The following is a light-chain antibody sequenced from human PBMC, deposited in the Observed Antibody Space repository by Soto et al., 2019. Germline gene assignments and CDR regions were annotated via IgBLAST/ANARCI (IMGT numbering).Light chain of an antibody. V-gene: IGLV2-14*01. CDR3: SSYTSSSTLE. J-gene: IGLJ2*01. CDR2: DVS. Sequence: QSALTQPASVSGSPGQSITISCTGTSSDVGGYNYVSWYQQHPGKAPKLMIYDVSNRPSGVSNRFSGSKSGNTASLTISGLQAEDEVDYYCSSYTSSSTLEFGGGTQLTVL. CDR1: SSDVGGYNY.